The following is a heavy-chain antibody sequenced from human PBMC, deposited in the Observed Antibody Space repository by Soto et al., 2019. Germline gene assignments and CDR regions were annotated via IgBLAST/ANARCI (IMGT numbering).Heavy chain of an antibody. CDR1: GGSISSGNYY. D-gene: IGHD3-10*01. CDR3: ARDRGGQQGTSGFDY. CDR2: IYYSGST. J-gene: IGHJ4*02. Sequence: SETLSLTCTVSGGSISSGNYYWSWIRQHPGKGLEWIGYIYYSGSTYYNPSLKSRVTISVDTSKNQFSLKLSSVTAADTAVYYCARDRGGQQGTSGFDYWGQGTLVTVSS. V-gene: IGHV4-31*03.